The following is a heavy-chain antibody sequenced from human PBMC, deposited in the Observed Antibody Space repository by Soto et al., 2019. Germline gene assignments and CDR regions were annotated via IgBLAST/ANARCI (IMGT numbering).Heavy chain of an antibody. CDR1: GGSFSGYY. V-gene: IGHV4-34*01. D-gene: IGHD3-9*01. Sequence: PSETLSLTCAVYGGSFSGYYWSWIRQPPGKGLEWIGEINHSGSTNYNPSLKSRVTISVDTSKNQFSLKLSSVTAADTAVYYCARGLHFDWLSHSSSSYGMNVWGQGTPATAS. J-gene: IGHJ6*02. CDR3: ARGLHFDWLSHSSSSYGMNV. CDR2: INHSGST.